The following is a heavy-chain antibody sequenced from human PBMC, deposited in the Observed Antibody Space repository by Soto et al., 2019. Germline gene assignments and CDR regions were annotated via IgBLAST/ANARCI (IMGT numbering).Heavy chain of an antibody. Sequence: QVQLVQSGAEVKKPGASVKVSWKASGYTFTSYGISWVRQAPGQGLEWMGWISAYNGNTNYAQKLQGRVTMTTDTSTSTAYMELRSLRSDDTAVYYCARATGEYCSSTSCYPGYWGQGTLVTVSS. J-gene: IGHJ4*02. CDR1: GYTFTSYG. CDR3: ARATGEYCSSTSCYPGY. V-gene: IGHV1-18*01. CDR2: ISAYNGNT. D-gene: IGHD2-2*01.